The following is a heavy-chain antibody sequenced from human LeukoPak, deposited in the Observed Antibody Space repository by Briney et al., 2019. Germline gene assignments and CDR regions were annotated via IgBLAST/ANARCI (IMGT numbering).Heavy chain of an antibody. D-gene: IGHD2-15*01. CDR2: ISSSGSTI. Sequence: GGSLRLSCAASGFTFSDYYMSWIRQAPGKGLEWVSYISSSGSTIYYADSVKGRFTISRDNAKNTLYLQMNSLRAEDTAVYYCARVRGVVAVYNWFDPWGQGTLVTVSS. CDR1: GFTFSDYY. CDR3: ARVRGVVAVYNWFDP. J-gene: IGHJ5*02. V-gene: IGHV3-11*04.